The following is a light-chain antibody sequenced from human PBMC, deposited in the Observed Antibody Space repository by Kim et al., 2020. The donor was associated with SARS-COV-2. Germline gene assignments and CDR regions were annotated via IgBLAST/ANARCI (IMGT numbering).Light chain of an antibody. CDR2: KDS. CDR3: QAWDSSTAV. J-gene: IGLJ3*02. V-gene: IGLV3-1*01. Sequence: SVSPGQTASITCSGDKLGDKYACWYQQKPGQSPVLVIYKDSKRPSGIPERFSGSNSGNTATLTISGTQAMDEADYYCQAWDSSTAVFGGGTQLTV. CDR1: KLGDKY.